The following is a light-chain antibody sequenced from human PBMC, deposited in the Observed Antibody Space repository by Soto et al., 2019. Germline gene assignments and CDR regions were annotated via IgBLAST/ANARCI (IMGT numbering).Light chain of an antibody. Sequence: EIVLTQSPGTLSLSPGERATLSCRGGQSVSSSFLAWYQQKPGQAPRLLIYGASSRATGIPDRFSGSGSGTDFTLTISRLDPEAFAVYYCQQYGNSSITFGQGTRLEIK. CDR2: GAS. CDR1: QSVSSSF. V-gene: IGKV3-20*01. J-gene: IGKJ5*01. CDR3: QQYGNSSIT.